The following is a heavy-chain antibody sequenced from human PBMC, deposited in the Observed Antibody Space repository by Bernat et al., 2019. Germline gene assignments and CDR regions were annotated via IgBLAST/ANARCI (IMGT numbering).Heavy chain of an antibody. D-gene: IGHD3-10*01. CDR2: IYPGDSKT. CDR3: ARQDGEGLYWFDF. J-gene: IGHJ4*02. V-gene: IGHV5-51*01. CDR1: GYDFAIYW. Sequence: EVQLVQSGAEVKKPGESLKISCKGSGYDFAIYWVGWVRQMPGKGLEWKGIIYPGDSKTRYSPSFKGQVTISADKSISTAYLQWSSLKASVAAIYYCARQDGEGLYWFDFWGQGTLVTVSS.